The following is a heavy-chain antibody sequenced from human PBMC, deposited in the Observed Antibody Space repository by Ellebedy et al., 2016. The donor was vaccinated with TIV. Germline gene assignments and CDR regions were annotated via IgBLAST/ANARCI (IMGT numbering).Heavy chain of an antibody. D-gene: IGHD4-23*01. CDR2: IATDGSST. Sequence: PGGSLRLSCAASGFTFSCYWMHWVRQPPGKGLVWVSRIATDGSSTTYADSVKGRFSISRDNAKNTLYLHMSSLRAEDTAVYYCVRDKQDYGGGYYFDGMDVWGQGTMVTISS. CDR3: VRDKQDYGGGYYFDGMDV. J-gene: IGHJ6*02. CDR1: GFTFSCYW. V-gene: IGHV3-74*01.